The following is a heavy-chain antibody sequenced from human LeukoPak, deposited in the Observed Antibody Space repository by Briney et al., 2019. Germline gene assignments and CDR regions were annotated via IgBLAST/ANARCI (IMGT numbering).Heavy chain of an antibody. D-gene: IGHD7-27*01. Sequence: SGGSLRLSCAASGLNFSSCWLHWVRQVPGKGLVWVSGINSHGSSTSYADSVKGRFTISRDNAKNTLHLQMNSLRAEDTAVYYCVRLTGAEFDYWGQGTLVTVSS. CDR2: INSHGSST. V-gene: IGHV3-74*01. J-gene: IGHJ4*02. CDR1: GLNFSSCW. CDR3: VRLTGAEFDY.